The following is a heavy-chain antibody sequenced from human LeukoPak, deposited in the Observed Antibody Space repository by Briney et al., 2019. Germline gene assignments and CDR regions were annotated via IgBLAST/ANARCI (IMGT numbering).Heavy chain of an antibody. CDR3: ARADSTSWFDY. CDR1: GFTFSDHY. Sequence: GGSLRLSCAASGFTFSDHYMIWNRQAPGKGLEWVSYISSSGGYTNHADSVKGRFTISRDNAKNSLYLQMNSLRAEDTAVYYCARADSTSWFDYWGQGTQVTVSS. D-gene: IGHD6-13*01. J-gene: IGHJ4*02. V-gene: IGHV3-11*05. CDR2: ISSSGGYT.